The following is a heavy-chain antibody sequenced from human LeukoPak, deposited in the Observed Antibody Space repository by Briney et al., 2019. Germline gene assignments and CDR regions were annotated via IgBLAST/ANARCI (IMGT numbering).Heavy chain of an antibody. CDR1: GDSISSSSYY. J-gene: IGHJ6*03. Sequence: SETLSLTCSASGDSISSSSYYWVWIRQPPGKGLEWIGNIYFRGSSYYNPSLRSRLTISVDTSKTQFSLKLSSVTAADTAVYYCASSLVGGRGGPFCYMDVWGKGTTVTVSS. CDR2: IYFRGSS. CDR3: ASSLVGGRGGPFCYMDV. D-gene: IGHD3-10*01. V-gene: IGHV4-39*07.